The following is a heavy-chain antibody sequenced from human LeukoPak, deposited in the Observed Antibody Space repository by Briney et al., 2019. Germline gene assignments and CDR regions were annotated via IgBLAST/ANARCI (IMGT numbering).Heavy chain of an antibody. D-gene: IGHD2-15*01. Sequence: PSETLSLTCAVYGGSFSGYYWSWIRQPPGKGLEWIGEINHSGSTNYNPSLKSRVTISVDTSKNQFSLKLNSVTAADTAVYYCARWGSGSSETAATLYYYYGVDVWGKGTTVTVSS. CDR1: GGSFSGYY. V-gene: IGHV4-34*01. J-gene: IGHJ6*04. CDR2: INHSGST. CDR3: ARWGSGSSETAATLYYYYGVDV.